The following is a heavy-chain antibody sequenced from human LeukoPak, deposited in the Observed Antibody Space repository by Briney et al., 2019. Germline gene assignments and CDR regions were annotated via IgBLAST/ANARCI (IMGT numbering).Heavy chain of an antibody. V-gene: IGHV1-2*02. CDR2: INPNSGGT. CDR3: AGGPIVVVPAPYYFDY. J-gene: IGHJ4*02. D-gene: IGHD2-2*01. CDR1: GYTFTGYY. Sequence: ASVKVSCKASGYTFTGYYTHWVRQAPGQGLEWMGWINPNSGGTNYAQKFQGRVTMTRDTSISTAYMELSRLRSDDTAVYYCAGGPIVVVPAPYYFDYWGQGTLVTVSS.